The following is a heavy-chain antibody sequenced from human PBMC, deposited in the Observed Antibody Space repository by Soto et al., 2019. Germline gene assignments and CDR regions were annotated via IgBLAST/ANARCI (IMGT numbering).Heavy chain of an antibody. Sequence: GGSLRLSCAASGFTFSSYAMSWVRQAPGKGLEWVSAISGSGGSTYYADSVKGRFTISRDNSKNTLYLQMNSLRAEDTAVYYCASQAPDYGDYVNWFDPWGQGTLVTVSS. J-gene: IGHJ5*02. CDR2: ISGSGGST. CDR3: ASQAPDYGDYVNWFDP. CDR1: GFTFSSYA. D-gene: IGHD4-17*01. V-gene: IGHV3-23*01.